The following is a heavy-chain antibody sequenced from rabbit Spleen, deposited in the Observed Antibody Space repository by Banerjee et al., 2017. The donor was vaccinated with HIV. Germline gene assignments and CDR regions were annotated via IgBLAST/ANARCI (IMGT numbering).Heavy chain of an antibody. CDR1: GFSFSSGYD. Sequence: QEQLEESGGDLVKPEGSLTLTCTASGFSFSSGYDMCWVRQAPGKGLEWIACIDSVFGSTYYVSWAKGRFTISKTSSTTVTLQMTSLTGADTATYFCARGDFCFNLWGPGTLVTV. D-gene: IGHD4-2*01. CDR3: ARGDFCFNL. J-gene: IGHJ4*01. V-gene: IGHV1S45*01. CDR2: IDSVFGST.